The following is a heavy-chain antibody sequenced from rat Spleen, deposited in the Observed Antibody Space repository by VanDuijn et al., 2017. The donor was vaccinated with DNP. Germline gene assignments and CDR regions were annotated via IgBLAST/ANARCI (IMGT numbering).Heavy chain of an antibody. CDR3: TRSSRGVASGGWYFDF. D-gene: IGHD1-11*01. CDR1: GFIFSNYW. Sequence: EVQLVESGGGPVQPGRSLKLSCVASGFIFSNYWRTWNGQALGKGRDWAGTISNPGDNTYYSDSVKGRFSLSRDNAKSTLYLQVNSLRSEDTATYFCTRSSRGVASGGWYFDFWGPGTMVTVSS. J-gene: IGHJ1*01. V-gene: IGHV5-31*01. CDR2: ISNPGDNT.